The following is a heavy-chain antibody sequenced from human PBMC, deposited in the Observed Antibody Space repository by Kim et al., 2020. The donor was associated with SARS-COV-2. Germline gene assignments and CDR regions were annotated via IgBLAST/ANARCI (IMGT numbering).Heavy chain of an antibody. D-gene: IGHD2-15*01. CDR1: GDSVSSNSAA. CDR2: TYYRSKWYN. J-gene: IGHJ6*02. CDR3: ARDFGGYCSGGSCYSYYYYGRDV. V-gene: IGHV6-1*01. Sequence: SQTLSLTCAISGDSVSSNSAAWNWIRQSPSRGLEWLGRTYYRSKWYNDYAVSVKSRITINPDTSKNQFSLQLNSVTPEDTAVYYCARDFGGYCSGGSCYSYYYYGRDVWGQGTTVTVSS.